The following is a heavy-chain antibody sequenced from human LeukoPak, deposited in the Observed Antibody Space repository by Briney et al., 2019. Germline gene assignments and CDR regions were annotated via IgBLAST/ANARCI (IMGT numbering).Heavy chain of an antibody. Sequence: GGSLRLSCAASGFTFSSYGMHWVRQAPGKGLEWVAVISYDGSNRYYADSVKGRFTISRDKSKNTLYLQMNSLRAGDTALYYCARERTYYYDSNPDYFDYWGQGTLVTVSS. CDR1: GFTFSSYG. J-gene: IGHJ4*02. V-gene: IGHV3-30*03. D-gene: IGHD3-22*01. CDR2: ISYDGSNR. CDR3: ARERTYYYDSNPDYFDY.